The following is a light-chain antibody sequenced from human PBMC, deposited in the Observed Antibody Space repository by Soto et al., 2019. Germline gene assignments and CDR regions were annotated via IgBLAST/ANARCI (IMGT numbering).Light chain of an antibody. CDR1: TGAVTSGYY. J-gene: IGLJ3*02. CDR3: VLLYGGAWV. Sequence: QAVVTQEPSLTGSPGGTVTLTCALTTGAVTSGYYPNWFQRKPGQALRTLIYRTSNKHSWTPARFSGSLLGGKAALTLSGVQPEDEADYYCVLLYGGAWVFGGGTKLTVL. CDR2: RTS. V-gene: IGLV7-43*01.